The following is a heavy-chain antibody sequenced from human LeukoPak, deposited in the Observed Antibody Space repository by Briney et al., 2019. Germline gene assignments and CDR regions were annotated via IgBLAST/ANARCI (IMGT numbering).Heavy chain of an antibody. J-gene: IGHJ6*03. CDR2: IYTSGST. V-gene: IGHV4-61*02. CDR1: GGSISSGSYY. CDR3: ARGRRFGYDFWSGRLPYYMDV. D-gene: IGHD3-3*01. Sequence: PSETLSLTCTVSGGSISSGSYYWSWIRQPAGKGLEWIGRIYTSGSTNYNPSLKSRVTISVDTSKNQFSLKLSSVTAADTAVYYCARGRRFGYDFWSGRLPYYMDVWGKGTTVTVSS.